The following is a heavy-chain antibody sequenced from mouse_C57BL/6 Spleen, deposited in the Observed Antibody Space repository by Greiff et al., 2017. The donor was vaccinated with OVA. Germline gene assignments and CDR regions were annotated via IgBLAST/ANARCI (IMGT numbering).Heavy chain of an antibody. CDR1: GFTFSDYY. CDR2: INYDGSST. V-gene: IGHV5-16*01. CDR3: VRSPPWYFDV. Sequence: EVQRVESEGGLVQPGSSMKLSCAASGFTFSDYYMAWVRQVPEKGLEWVAIINYDGSSTYYLDSLKSRFIISRNNAKNILYLQMSSLKSEDTATYYCVRSPPWYFDVWGTGTTVTVSS. J-gene: IGHJ1*03.